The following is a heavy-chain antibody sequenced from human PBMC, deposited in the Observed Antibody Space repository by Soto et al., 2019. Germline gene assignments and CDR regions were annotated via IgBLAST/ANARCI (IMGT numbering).Heavy chain of an antibody. J-gene: IGHJ4*02. D-gene: IGHD3-10*01. CDR2: IWYDASNK. Sequence: QVQLVESGGGVVQPGRSLRLSCAASGFTFSSYGMHWVRQAPGKGLEWVAVIWYDASNKYYADSVKGRFTISRDNSKNTLYLQMNSLRAEDTAVYYCARVNGFPGPFDYWGQGTLVTVSS. V-gene: IGHV3-33*01. CDR1: GFTFSSYG. CDR3: ARVNGFPGPFDY.